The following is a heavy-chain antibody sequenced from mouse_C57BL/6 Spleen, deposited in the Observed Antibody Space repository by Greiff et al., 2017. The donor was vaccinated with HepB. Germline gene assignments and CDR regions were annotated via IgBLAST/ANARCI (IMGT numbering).Heavy chain of an antibody. V-gene: IGHV1-82*01. CDR3: ARDYGSSYYAMDY. CDR2: IYPGDGDT. Sequence: QVQLQQSGPELVKPEASVKISCKASGYAFSSSWMNWVKQRPGKGLEWIGRIYPGDGDTNYNGKFKGKATLTADKSSSTAYMQLSSLTSEDSAVYFCARDYGSSYYAMDYWGQGTSVTVSS. D-gene: IGHD1-1*01. J-gene: IGHJ4*01. CDR1: GYAFSSSW.